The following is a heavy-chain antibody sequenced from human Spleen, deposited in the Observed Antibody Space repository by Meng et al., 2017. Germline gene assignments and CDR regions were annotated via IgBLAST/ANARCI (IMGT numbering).Heavy chain of an antibody. Sequence: EVQRVGSGGGLVRPGGSLTLYCAASGFTFSSNARTWVRQAPGKGLEGVSTISTHGGSTYYADSVKGRFTISRDNSRNTLYVQMNSLRAEDTAVYYCAREGPAWYFDLWGRGTLVTVSS. CDR2: ISTHGGST. J-gene: IGHJ2*01. V-gene: IGHV3-23*04. CDR1: GFTFSSNA. CDR3: AREGPAWYFDL.